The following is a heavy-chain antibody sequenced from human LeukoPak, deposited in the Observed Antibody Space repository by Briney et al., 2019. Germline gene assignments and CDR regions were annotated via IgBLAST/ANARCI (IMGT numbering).Heavy chain of an antibody. Sequence: TGGSLRLSCAASGFTFRRYAMTWVRQAPGKGLEWVSGINGGGSTTYYADSVKGHFTISRDSSNNTLNLQMNSLRAEDTAIYYCARRTADYYFDYWGQGTLVTVSS. D-gene: IGHD1-14*01. V-gene: IGHV3-23*01. CDR2: INGGGSTT. CDR3: ARRTADYYFDY. J-gene: IGHJ4*02. CDR1: GFTFRRYA.